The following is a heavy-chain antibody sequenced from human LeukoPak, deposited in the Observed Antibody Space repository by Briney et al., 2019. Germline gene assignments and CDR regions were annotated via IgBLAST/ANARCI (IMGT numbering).Heavy chain of an antibody. CDR1: VGTFSSYA. J-gene: IGHJ6*03. CDR2: IIPILGTA. V-gene: IGHV1-69*05. CDR3: ARVSEAAGTGDYYYYYMAV. D-gene: IGHD6-13*01. Sequence: SVKVSCKASVGTFSSYAISWVRQAPGQGLEWVGGIIPILGTANYAQKLQGRVTITTDESTSTAYMELSSLRSEDTAVYYCARVSEAAGTGDYYYYYMAVWGKGTTVTVSS.